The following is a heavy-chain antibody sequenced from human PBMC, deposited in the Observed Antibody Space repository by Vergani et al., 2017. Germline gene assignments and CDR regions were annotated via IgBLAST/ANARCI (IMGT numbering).Heavy chain of an antibody. V-gene: IGHV3-53*01. Sequence: EVQLVESGGGLVKPGGSLRLSCAASGFTVSSNYMSWVRQAPGKGLEWVSVIYSGGSTYYADSVKGRFTISRDNSKNTLYLQMNSLRAEDTAVYYCARVPGGTNGCMGCFDPWGQGTLVTVSS. CDR2: IYSGGST. D-gene: IGHD2-8*01. CDR3: ARVPGGTNGCMGCFDP. J-gene: IGHJ5*02. CDR1: GFTVSSNY.